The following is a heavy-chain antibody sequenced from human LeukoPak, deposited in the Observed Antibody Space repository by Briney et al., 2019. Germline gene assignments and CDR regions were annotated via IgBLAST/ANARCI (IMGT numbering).Heavy chain of an antibody. J-gene: IGHJ4*02. Sequence: SETLSLTCTVSGGSISSGSYYWSWIRQPAGKGLEWIGRIYTSGSTNYNPSLKSRVTISVDTSKNQFSLKLSSVTAADTAVYYCARSEWWGEYEYYFDYWGQGTLVTVSS. V-gene: IGHV4-61*02. CDR3: ARSEWWGEYEYYFDY. D-gene: IGHD3-10*01. CDR1: GGSISSGSYY. CDR2: IYTSGST.